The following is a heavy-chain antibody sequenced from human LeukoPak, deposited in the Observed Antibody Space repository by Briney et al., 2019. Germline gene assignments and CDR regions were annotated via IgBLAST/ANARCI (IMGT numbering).Heavy chain of an antibody. CDR3: ARVEIGSSPHFGY. J-gene: IGHJ4*02. Sequence: SETLSLTCAVYGGSFSGYYWSWIRQPPGKGLEWIGEINHSGSTNYNPSLKSRVTISVDTSKNQFSLKLSSVTAADTAVYYCARVEIGSSPHFGYWGQGTLVTVSS. CDR2: INHSGST. V-gene: IGHV4-34*01. CDR1: GGSFSGYY. D-gene: IGHD2-2*01.